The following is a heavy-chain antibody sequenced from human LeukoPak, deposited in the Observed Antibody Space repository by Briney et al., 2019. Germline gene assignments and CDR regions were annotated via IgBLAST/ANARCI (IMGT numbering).Heavy chain of an antibody. J-gene: IGHJ5*02. CDR2: IYYSGST. CDR3: ARDSAWSHDYGYYEPRCDP. Sequence: PSQTLSLTCTVSGGSISSGGYYWSWIRQQPGKGLEWIGYIYYSGSTYYNPSLKSRVTISVDTSKNQFSLKLSSVTAADTAVYYCARDSAWSHDYGYYEPRCDPWGQGTLVTVSS. D-gene: IGHD4-17*01. V-gene: IGHV4-31*03. CDR1: GGSISSGGYY.